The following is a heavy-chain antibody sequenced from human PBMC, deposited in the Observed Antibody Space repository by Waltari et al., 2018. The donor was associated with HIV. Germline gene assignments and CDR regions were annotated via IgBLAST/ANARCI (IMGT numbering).Heavy chain of an antibody. CDR1: GFTVKLFA. J-gene: IGHJ3*01. D-gene: IGHD1-26*01. CDR3: AKDGAPGRDAVFDI. Sequence: QVHVGGTGGGVVEPGGSLGVPFIAPGFTVKLFAIHWVRQAPGRGLEWVASIRYDGGRENYGDSVKSRFIVSRDNAKNAIFLEITTLRQEDTAIYRCAKDGAPGRDAVFDIWGQGTMVTVS. V-gene: IGHV3-30*02. CDR2: IRYDGGRE.